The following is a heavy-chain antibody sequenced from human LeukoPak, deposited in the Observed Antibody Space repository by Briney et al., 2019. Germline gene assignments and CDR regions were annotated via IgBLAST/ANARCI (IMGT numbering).Heavy chain of an antibody. CDR1: GYPFSNYA. D-gene: IGHD6-25*01. CDR2: LTAGDDKK. V-gene: IGHV3-23*01. CDR3: AKALAGGDAFDI. Sequence: GGSLRLSCAGSGYPFSNYAMSWVRQAPGKGLEWVSGLTAGDDKKYYADSVKGRFTISRDNSENTLYLQMNSLRAEDMALYYCAKALAGGDAFDIWGQGTMVTVSS. J-gene: IGHJ3*02.